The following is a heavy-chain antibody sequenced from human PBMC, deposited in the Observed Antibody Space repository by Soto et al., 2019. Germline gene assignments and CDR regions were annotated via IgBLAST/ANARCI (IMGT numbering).Heavy chain of an antibody. CDR1: GGSISRSNC. CDR3: ARRDPAAIAN. CDR2: IYHSGGT. Sequence: AETLSLTCAVSGGSISRSNCWCFVRHPPGKGLEGIGEIYHSGGTNYKPSLKSRVTISVDKSKNQFSLKLSSVSAADTAVYYCARRDPAAIANGGQGTLVTVSS. V-gene: IGHV4-4*02. J-gene: IGHJ4*02. D-gene: IGHD2-2*01.